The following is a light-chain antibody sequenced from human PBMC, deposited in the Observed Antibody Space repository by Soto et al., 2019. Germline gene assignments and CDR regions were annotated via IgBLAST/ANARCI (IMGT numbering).Light chain of an antibody. V-gene: IGLV1-40*01. CDR1: SSNIGAGYD. Sequence: QSALTQPPSVSGAPGQRVTISCTGSSSNIGAGYDVHWYQQLPGTAPKLLIYGNYNRPSGVPDRFSGSKSGTSISLAITGLQAEDEADISCQSNDSSLSGFVFGTGTKVTVL. J-gene: IGLJ1*01. CDR3: QSNDSSLSGFV. CDR2: GNY.